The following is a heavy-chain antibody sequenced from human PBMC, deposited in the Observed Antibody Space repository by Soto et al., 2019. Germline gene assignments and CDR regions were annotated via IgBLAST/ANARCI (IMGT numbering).Heavy chain of an antibody. CDR3: SRVPHKGLYWYFDR. CDR2: MNPNSGNT. Sequence: ASVKVSCKASGYTFTNHDINWVRQATGQGLEWMGWMNPNSGNTGYAQKFQGRVTMTRNTSISTAYMELRSLRFEDAAVYYCSRVPHKGLYWYFDRWGRGTLVTVSS. J-gene: IGHJ2*01. V-gene: IGHV1-8*01. CDR1: GYTFTNHD.